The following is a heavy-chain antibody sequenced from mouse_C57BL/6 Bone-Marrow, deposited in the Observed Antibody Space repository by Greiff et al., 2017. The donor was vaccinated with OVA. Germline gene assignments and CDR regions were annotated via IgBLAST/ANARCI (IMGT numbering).Heavy chain of an antibody. V-gene: IGHV5-4*01. D-gene: IGHD1-1*01. J-gene: IGHJ3*01. CDR1: GFTFSSYA. Sequence: EVQRVESGGGLVKPGGSLKLSCAASGFTFSSYAMSWVRQTPEKRLEWVATISDGGSYTYYPDNVKGRFTISRDNAKNNLYLQMSHLKSEDTAMYYCARGITTVVPFAYWGQGTLVTVSA. CDR2: ISDGGSYT. CDR3: ARGITTVVPFAY.